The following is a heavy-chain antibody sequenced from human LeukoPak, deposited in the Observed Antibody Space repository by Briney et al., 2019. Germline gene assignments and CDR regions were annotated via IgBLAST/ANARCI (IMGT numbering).Heavy chain of an antibody. V-gene: IGHV1-2*04. Sequence: ASVRVTCKASGYTFTAYYMHWVRQAPGQGLEWMGWINPNSGGTNYAQKFKGWVTLTRDTSVNTTYMELSRLTSDVTAVYFCARGTPGSYLGYWGQGTLVTVSP. D-gene: IGHD3-16*02. CDR2: INPNSGGT. J-gene: IGHJ4*02. CDR1: GYTFTAYY. CDR3: ARGTPGSYLGY.